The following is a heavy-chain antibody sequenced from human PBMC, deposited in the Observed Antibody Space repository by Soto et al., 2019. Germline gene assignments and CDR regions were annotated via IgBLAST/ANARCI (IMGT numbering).Heavy chain of an antibody. CDR2: IIPIFGTA. J-gene: IGHJ5*02. V-gene: IGHV1-69*12. D-gene: IGHD2-15*01. CDR1: GGTFSSYA. Sequence: QVQLVQSGAEVKKPGSSVKVSCKASGGTFSSYAISWVRQAPGQGLEWMGGIIPIFGTANYAQKFQGRVTITADESTSTAYMELSSLRSEDTAVYYCARERYCSGRSCYRNWFDPWGQGTLVTVSS. CDR3: ARERYCSGRSCYRNWFDP.